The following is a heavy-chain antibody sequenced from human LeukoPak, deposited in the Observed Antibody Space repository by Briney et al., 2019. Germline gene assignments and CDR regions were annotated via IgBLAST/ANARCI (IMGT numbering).Heavy chain of an antibody. CDR2: IYYSGST. V-gene: IGHV4-39*01. CDR1: GGSISSSSYY. D-gene: IGHD2-2*01. J-gene: IGHJ6*03. CDR3: ARAVPTYCSSTSCSNYMDV. Sequence: SETLSLTCTVSGGSISSSSYYWGWIRQPPGKGLEWIGSIYYSGSTYYNPSLKSRVTISVDTSKNQFSLKLSSVTAADTAVYYCARAVPTYCSSTSCSNYMDVWGKGTTVTVSS.